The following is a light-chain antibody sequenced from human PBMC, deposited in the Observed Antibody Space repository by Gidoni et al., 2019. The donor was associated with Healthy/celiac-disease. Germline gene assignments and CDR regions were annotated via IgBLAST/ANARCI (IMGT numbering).Light chain of an antibody. CDR3: SSYTSSTGV. J-gene: IGLJ1*01. CDR1: SSDVGGYNY. Sequence: QSALTQPASVSGSPGQSITISCTGTSSDVGGYNYVSWYQQHPGKAHKLMIYDVSNRPSGVSNRFSGSKSGNTASLTISGLQAEDEADYYCSSYTSSTGVFGTGTKVTVL. V-gene: IGLV2-14*01. CDR2: DVS.